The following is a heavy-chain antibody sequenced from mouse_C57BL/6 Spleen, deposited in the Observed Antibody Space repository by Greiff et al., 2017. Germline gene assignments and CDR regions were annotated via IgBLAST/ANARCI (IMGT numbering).Heavy chain of an antibody. D-gene: IGHD1-1*01. CDR2: ISGGGGNT. Sequence: EVQGVESGGGLVKPGGSLKLSCAASGFTFSSYTMSWVRQTPEKRLEWVATISGGGGNTYYPDSVKGRFTISRDNAKNTLYLQMSSLRSEDTALYYCARLTSSYWYFDVWGTGTTVTVSS. V-gene: IGHV5-9*01. CDR1: GFTFSSYT. CDR3: ARLTSSYWYFDV. J-gene: IGHJ1*03.